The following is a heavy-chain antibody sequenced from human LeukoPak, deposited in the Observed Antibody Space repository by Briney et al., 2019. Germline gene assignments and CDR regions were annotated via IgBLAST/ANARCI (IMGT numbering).Heavy chain of an antibody. CDR3: AKDIEAAAGQPYYYYYFGMDV. D-gene: IGHD6-13*01. V-gene: IGHV3-9*01. J-gene: IGHJ6*02. CDR1: GFTFDDYA. CDR2: ISWNSGSI. Sequence: GGSLRLSCAASGFTFDDYAMHWVRQAPGKGLEWVSGISWNSGSIGYADSVKRRFTISRDNAKNSLYLQMNSLRAEDTALYYCAKDIEAAAGQPYYYYYFGMDVWGQGTTVTVSS.